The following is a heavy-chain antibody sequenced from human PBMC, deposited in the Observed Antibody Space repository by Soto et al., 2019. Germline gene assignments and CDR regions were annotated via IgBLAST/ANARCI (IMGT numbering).Heavy chain of an antibody. CDR1: GYTFTSYG. CDR3: ARFSGGSYNTYYFYYCMDV. CDR2: ISAYNGNT. D-gene: IGHD2-15*01. V-gene: IGHV1-18*04. Sequence: QVQLVQSGAEVKKPGASVKVSCKASGYTFTSYGISWVRQAPGQGLDWMGWISAYNGNTKYAQDLQGSVTMTPDTSTSTAYMELRSLRSDDTAMYYCARFSGGSYNTYYFYYCMDVWGQGTTVTVSS. J-gene: IGHJ6*02.